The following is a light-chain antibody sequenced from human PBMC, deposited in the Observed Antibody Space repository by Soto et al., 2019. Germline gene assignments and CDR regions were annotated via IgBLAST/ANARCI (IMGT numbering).Light chain of an antibody. V-gene: IGLV2-8*01. CDR3: SSYAGSNNVI. CDR1: SSDVGGNNY. Sequence: QSVLTQPPSASGSPGQSVAISCTGTSSDVGGNNYVSWYQQHPGKAPKLMVYEVTKRPSGVPDRFSGSKSGNTASLTVYGLKAEDEADYYCSSYAGSNNVIFGGGTKLTVL. J-gene: IGLJ2*01. CDR2: EVT.